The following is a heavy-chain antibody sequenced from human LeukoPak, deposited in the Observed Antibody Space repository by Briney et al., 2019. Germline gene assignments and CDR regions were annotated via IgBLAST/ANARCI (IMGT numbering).Heavy chain of an antibody. CDR2: ISGSGGGT. CDR1: GFTFSSYA. CDR3: AKGTWEYYDILTGSFDY. D-gene: IGHD3-9*01. Sequence: GGSLRLSCAASGFTFSSYAMSWVRQAPGKGLEWVSAISGSGGGTYYADSVKGRFTISRDNSKNTLYLQMNSLRAEDTAVYYCAKGTWEYYDILTGSFDYWGQGTLVTVSS. J-gene: IGHJ4*02. V-gene: IGHV3-23*01.